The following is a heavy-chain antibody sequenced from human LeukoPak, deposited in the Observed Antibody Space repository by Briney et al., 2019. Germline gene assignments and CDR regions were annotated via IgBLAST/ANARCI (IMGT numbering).Heavy chain of an antibody. CDR1: GDSVSSKNGA. CDR2: TYYRSKWYN. CDR3: ARDFGTTGWHTFDY. V-gene: IGHV6-1*01. J-gene: IGHJ4*02. Sequence: SQSLSLTCVVSGDSVSSKNGAWNWIRQSPSRGLEWLGRTYYRSKWYNDYAESMEGRMTISQDASKNQYSLHLNSVTPDDTAVYYCARDFGTTGWHTFDYWGQGTLVTVSS. D-gene: IGHD6-19*01.